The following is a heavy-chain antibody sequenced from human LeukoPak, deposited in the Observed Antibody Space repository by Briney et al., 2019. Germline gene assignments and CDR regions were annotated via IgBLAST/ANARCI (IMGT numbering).Heavy chain of an antibody. D-gene: IGHD1-26*01. CDR1: GFTFTSYW. Sequence: GGSLRLSCAVSGFTFTSYWMSWVRQAPGKGLEWVANIKQDGSEKYYVDSVKCRFTISRDNAKNSLYLQMNSLRAEDTAVYYCARDRGRADHWGQGTLVTVSS. CDR2: IKQDGSEK. V-gene: IGHV3-7*01. J-gene: IGHJ4*02. CDR3: ARDRGRADH.